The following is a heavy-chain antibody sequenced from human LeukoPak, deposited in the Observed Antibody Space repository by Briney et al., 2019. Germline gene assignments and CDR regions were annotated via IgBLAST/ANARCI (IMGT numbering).Heavy chain of an antibody. CDR2: IYPDNSDT. CDR1: GYSFTSYW. D-gene: IGHD6-19*01. Sequence: GESLKISCKDSGYSFTSYWIGWVRPMPGKGLEWMGIIYPDNSDTRYSPSFEGQVIISADKSISTAYLQWSSLKASDTAMYYCARLGQWPYNWFDPWGQGTLVTVSS. V-gene: IGHV5-51*01. J-gene: IGHJ5*02. CDR3: ARLGQWPYNWFDP.